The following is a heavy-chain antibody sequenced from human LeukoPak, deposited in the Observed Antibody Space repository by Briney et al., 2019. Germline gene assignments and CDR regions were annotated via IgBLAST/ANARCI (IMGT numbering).Heavy chain of an antibody. CDR3: TTDDIVVVVASFDP. D-gene: IGHD2-15*01. CDR2: IKSKTDGGTT. V-gene: IGHV3-15*01. CDR1: GFTFSNAW. J-gene: IGHJ5*02. Sequence: PGGSLRLSCAASGFTFSNAWMRGVRQAPGKGREGVGRIKSKTDGGTTDYAARVKGRFTISRDDSKNQLYLQTNSLKTEDTAVYYCTTDDIVVVVASFDPWGQGTLVTVSS.